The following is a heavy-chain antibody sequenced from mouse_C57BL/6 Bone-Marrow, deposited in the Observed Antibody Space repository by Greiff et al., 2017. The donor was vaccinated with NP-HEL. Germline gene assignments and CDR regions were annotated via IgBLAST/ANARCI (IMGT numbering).Heavy chain of an antibody. CDR2: IYPRSGNT. V-gene: IGHV1-81*01. J-gene: IGHJ1*03. Sequence: QVQLQQSGAELARPGASVKLSCKASGYTFTSYGISWVKQRTGQGLEWIGEIYPRSGNTYYNEKFKGKATLTADKSSSTAYMELRSLTSEDSAVYFCARWNTTVVEDWYFDVWGTGTTVTVSS. CDR3: ARWNTTVVEDWYFDV. CDR1: GYTFTSYG. D-gene: IGHD1-1*01.